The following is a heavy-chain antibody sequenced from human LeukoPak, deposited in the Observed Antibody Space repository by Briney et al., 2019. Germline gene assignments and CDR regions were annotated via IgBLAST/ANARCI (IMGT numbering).Heavy chain of an antibody. CDR2: VFGSGGST. D-gene: IGHD3-10*01. Sequence: GGSLRLSCAASGFTFNNYAMYWVRQAPGEGLEWVSGVFGSGGSTYYADSVKGRFTISRDNSKNTLYLQMNSLRAEDTAVYYCAKFISGILNLYFDYWGQGTLVTVSS. J-gene: IGHJ4*02. V-gene: IGHV3-23*01. CDR3: AKFISGILNLYFDY. CDR1: GFTFNNYA.